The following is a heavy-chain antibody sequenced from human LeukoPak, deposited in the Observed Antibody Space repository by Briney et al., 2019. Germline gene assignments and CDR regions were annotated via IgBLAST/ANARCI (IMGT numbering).Heavy chain of an antibody. V-gene: IGHV4-30-2*01. D-gene: IGHD3-22*01. Sequence: TQTLSLTCTVSGGSITSGGYYWSWLRQPPGKGLEWIGYFFHSGTTNYNPSLESRVTISVDGSQNQFSLKLSSVTAADTAVYYCARVRSSGYRWFDPWGQGTLVTVSS. CDR3: ARVRSSGYRWFDP. CDR2: FFHSGTT. CDR1: GGSITSGGYY. J-gene: IGHJ5*02.